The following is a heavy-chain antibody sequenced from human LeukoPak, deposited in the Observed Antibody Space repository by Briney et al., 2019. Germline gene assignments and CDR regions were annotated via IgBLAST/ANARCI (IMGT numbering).Heavy chain of an antibody. CDR2: IIPILGIA. CDR3: AREGPWIQLWSSFDP. D-gene: IGHD5-18*01. J-gene: IGHJ5*02. Sequence: SVKVSCKASGGTFSSYAISWVRQAPGQGLEWMGRIIPILGIANYAQKFQGRVTITADKSTSTAYMELSSLRSEDTAVYYCAREGPWIQLWSSFDPWGQGTLVTVS. V-gene: IGHV1-69*04. CDR1: GGTFSSYA.